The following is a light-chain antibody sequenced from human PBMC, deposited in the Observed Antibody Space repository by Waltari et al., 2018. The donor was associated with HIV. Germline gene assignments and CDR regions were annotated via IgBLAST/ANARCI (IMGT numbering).Light chain of an antibody. CDR3: ATWDGSLGAFFV. CDR2: RDN. CDR1: TSNVGTNF. V-gene: IGLV1-47*01. Sequence: QSVLTQPPSASGTPGQRVTISCSGTTSNVGTNFVSWYQHLPGAAPKLLMYRDNRRPSGVPARFSGSKSGASASLAISGLRSEDEGDYYCATWDGSLGAFFVFGVVTKVTVL. J-gene: IGLJ1*01.